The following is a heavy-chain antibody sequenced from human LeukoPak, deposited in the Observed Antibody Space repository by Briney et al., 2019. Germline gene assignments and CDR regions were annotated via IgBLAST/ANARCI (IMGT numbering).Heavy chain of an antibody. Sequence: SETLSLTCTVSGASISSYYWSWIRQPPGKGLEWVGTLTYSQSTYYNPSLESRLTISVDTSTSQLPLKLSSVTAADTGVYYCARRPAGGVGATFAFDIWGQGRMVTVSP. V-gene: IGHV4-59*04. CDR2: LTYSQST. CDR3: ARRPAGGVGATFAFDI. D-gene: IGHD1-26*01. J-gene: IGHJ3*02. CDR1: GASISSYY.